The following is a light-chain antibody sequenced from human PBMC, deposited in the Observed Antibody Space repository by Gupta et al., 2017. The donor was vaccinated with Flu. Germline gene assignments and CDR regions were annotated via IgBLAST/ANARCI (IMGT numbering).Light chain of an antibody. CDR3: SSYTSSSTYV. V-gene: IGLV2-18*02. CDR2: EVS. CDR1: SSDVGTYNR. Sequence: QSALTQPPSVSGSPGQSVTISCTGTSSDVGTYNRVSWYQQPPGPAPKLMIYEVSNRPSGVPGRFSGSKSGNTASLTISGLQGEDEADYYCSSYTSSSTYVFGTGTKVTVL. J-gene: IGLJ1*01.